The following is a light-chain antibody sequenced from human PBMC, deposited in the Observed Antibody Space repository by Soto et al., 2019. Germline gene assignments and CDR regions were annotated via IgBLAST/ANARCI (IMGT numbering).Light chain of an antibody. Sequence: QAVLTQSPSASASLGASVNLTCTLSSGHSSYAIAWHQQQPEKGPRYLMKLNSDDSHSKGDGIPNRFSGSSTGAERYLTISSLQSEDEADYYCQTWGTGIHVVFGGGTKLTVL. J-gene: IGLJ2*01. CDR1: SGHSSYA. V-gene: IGLV4-69*01. CDR3: QTWGTGIHVV. CDR2: LNSDDSH.